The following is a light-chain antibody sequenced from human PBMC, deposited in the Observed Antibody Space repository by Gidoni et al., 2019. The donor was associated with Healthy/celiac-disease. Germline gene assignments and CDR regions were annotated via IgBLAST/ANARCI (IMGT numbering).Light chain of an antibody. Sequence: SALTQPASVSGSPGQSITISCTGTSSDVGGYNYVYWYQQHPGKAPKLMIYEVINRPSGVANLFSGSKSGNTASLTISGLQAEDEADYYCSSYTSSSIYVFGTGTKVTVL. V-gene: IGLV2-14*01. CDR3: SSYTSSSIYV. CDR1: SSDVGGYNY. CDR2: EVI. J-gene: IGLJ1*01.